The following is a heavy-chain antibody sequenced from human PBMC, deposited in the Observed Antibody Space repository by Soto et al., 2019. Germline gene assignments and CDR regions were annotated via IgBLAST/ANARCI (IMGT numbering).Heavy chain of an antibody. CDR2: INPNSGGT. CDR3: ARDRITIFGVVLTIFDY. CDR1: GYTFTGYY. D-gene: IGHD3-3*01. Sequence: ASVKVSCKASGYTFTGYYMHWVRQAPGQGLEWMGWINPNSGGTNYAQKFQGRVTMTRDTSISTAYMELSRLRSDDTAVYYCARDRITIFGVVLTIFDYWGQGTLVTV. V-gene: IGHV1-2*02. J-gene: IGHJ4*02.